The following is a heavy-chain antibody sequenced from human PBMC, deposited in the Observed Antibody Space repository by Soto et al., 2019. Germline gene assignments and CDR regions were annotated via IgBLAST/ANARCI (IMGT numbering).Heavy chain of an antibody. CDR3: ARQDSSIAADRH. CDR2: IYPGDSDT. D-gene: IGHD6-13*01. V-gene: IGHV5-51*01. J-gene: IGHJ1*01. CDR1: GYSFTNYW. Sequence: PGESLKISCKGSGYSFTNYWIGWVRQMPWKGLEWMGIIYPGDSDTRYSPSFQGQVTFSADKSISTAYLQWSSLKASDTAMYYCARQDSSIAADRHWGQGTMVIVSS.